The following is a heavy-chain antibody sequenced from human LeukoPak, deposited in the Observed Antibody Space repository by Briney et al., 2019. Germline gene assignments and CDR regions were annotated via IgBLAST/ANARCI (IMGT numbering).Heavy chain of an antibody. CDR1: GFTFTGYY. D-gene: IGHD5-18*01. V-gene: IGHV1-18*04. Sequence: ASVKVSCKASGFTFTGYYIHWVRQAPGQGLECMGWISAYNGNTNYAQKFQDRLTMTTDKSTSTAYMELRSLRSDDTAVYYCARDTAMAYYEESYFDPWGQGTLVTVSS. CDR3: ARDTAMAYYEESYFDP. CDR2: ISAYNGNT. J-gene: IGHJ5*02.